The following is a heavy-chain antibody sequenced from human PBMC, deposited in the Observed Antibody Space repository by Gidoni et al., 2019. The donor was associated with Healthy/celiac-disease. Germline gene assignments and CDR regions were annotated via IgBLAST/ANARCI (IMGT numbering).Heavy chain of an antibody. Sequence: QLQLQESGSGLGKPSQTLSLTCPVPGGSISSGGYSWSWIRQPPGKGLEWIGYIYHSGSTYYNPSLKSRVTISVDRSKNQFSLKLSSVTAADTAVYYCARAVTQFGDWFDPWGQGTLVTVSS. D-gene: IGHD3-16*01. CDR3: ARAVTQFGDWFDP. J-gene: IGHJ5*02. CDR2: IYHSGST. CDR1: GGSISSGGYS. V-gene: IGHV4-30-2*01.